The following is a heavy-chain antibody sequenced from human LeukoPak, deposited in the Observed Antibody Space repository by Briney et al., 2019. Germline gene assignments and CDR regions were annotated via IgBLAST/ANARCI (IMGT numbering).Heavy chain of an antibody. J-gene: IGHJ3*02. V-gene: IGHV4-59*01. CDR2: IYYSGST. D-gene: IGHD4-23*01. Sequence: PSETLSLTCTVSGDSISSSYWSWIRQPPGRGLEWVGYIYYSGSTNFNPSLKSRVTISVDSSKNQFSLKLSSVTAADTAVYYCARERTTVVTPNAFDIWGQGTMVTVSS. CDR3: ARERTTVVTPNAFDI. CDR1: GDSISSSY.